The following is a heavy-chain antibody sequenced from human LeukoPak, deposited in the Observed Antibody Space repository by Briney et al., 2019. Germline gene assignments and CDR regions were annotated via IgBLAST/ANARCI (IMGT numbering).Heavy chain of an antibody. CDR2: IYYSGTT. J-gene: IGHJ4*02. V-gene: IGHV4-39*01. CDR1: GGSISSGNYY. D-gene: IGHD1-26*01. Sequence: PSETLSLTCTVSGGSISSGNYYWGWIRQPPGKGLEWIGSIYYSGTTYYNPSLKSRVTISVDTSKNQFSLKLSSVTAADTAVYYCARQEVYSGSSVDYWGQGTLVTVSS. CDR3: ARQEVYSGSSVDY.